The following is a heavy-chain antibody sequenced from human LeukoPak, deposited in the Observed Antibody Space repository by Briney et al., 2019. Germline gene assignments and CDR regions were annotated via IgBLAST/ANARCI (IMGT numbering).Heavy chain of an antibody. J-gene: IGHJ4*02. V-gene: IGHV3-74*01. CDR1: GFTFSSYW. D-gene: IGHD5-12*01. CDR2: INSDGSST. CDR3: ARGDSGDPLVDY. Sequence: GGSLRLSCAASGFTFSSYWMDWVRQAAGKGLVLVSRINSDGSSTSYADSVKCRFTSSRDNAKNTLYMQMNSLRAEDTAVYYCARGDSGDPLVDYWGQGTLVTVSS.